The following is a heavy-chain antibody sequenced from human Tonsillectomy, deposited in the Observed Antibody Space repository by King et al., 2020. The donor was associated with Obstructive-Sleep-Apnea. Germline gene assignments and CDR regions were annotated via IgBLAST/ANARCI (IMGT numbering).Heavy chain of an antibody. V-gene: IGHV3-15*01. CDR3: TTDPGDSSGFGPDY. CDR2: IKDRAFGGTT. J-gene: IGHJ4*02. CDR1: GFTFRTAW. D-gene: IGHD6-19*01. Sequence: VQLVESGGGLVKPGGSLRLSCVASGFTFRTAWMSWVRQGPGKGLEWVGRIKDRAFGGTTEYDAPVQGRFSISRDVSKNTLYLEMNSLTTEDTAVYYCTTDPGDSSGFGPDYWDQGTLVTVSS.